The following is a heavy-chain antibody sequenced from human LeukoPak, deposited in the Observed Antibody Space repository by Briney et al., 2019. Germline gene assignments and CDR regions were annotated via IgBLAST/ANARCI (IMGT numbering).Heavy chain of an antibody. V-gene: IGHV1-69*01. CDR2: IIPIFGTA. Sequence: SVKVSRKASGGTFSSYAISWVRQAPGQGLEWMGGIIPIFGTANYAQKFQGRVTITADESTSTAYMELSSLRSEDTAVYYCAEAEGQQLVQFDYWGQGTLVTVSS. CDR1: GGTFSSYA. D-gene: IGHD6-13*01. J-gene: IGHJ4*02. CDR3: AEAEGQQLVQFDY.